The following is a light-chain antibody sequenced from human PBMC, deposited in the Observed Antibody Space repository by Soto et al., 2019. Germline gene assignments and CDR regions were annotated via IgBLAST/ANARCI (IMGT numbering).Light chain of an antibody. CDR3: QKYPNPDTPWM. V-gene: IGKV1-5*01. Sequence: QTISTWMAWYQQKTGKAPKLLVYDASTLQSGVSSSFSGGGSRKEFTVLVCRLQPYDYPTYYRQKYPNPDTPWMFGQGTKVDIK. CDR1: QTISTW. CDR2: DAS. J-gene: IGKJ1*01.